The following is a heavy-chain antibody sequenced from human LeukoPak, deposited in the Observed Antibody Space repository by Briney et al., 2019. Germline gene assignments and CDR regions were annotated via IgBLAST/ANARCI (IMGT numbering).Heavy chain of an antibody. Sequence: GGSLRLSCAASGFTFSSYAMHWVRQAPGKGLEWVAVISYDGSNKYYADSVKGRLTISRDNSKNTLYLQMNSLRAEDTAVYYCARDGGSGSFDYWGQGTLVTVSS. CDR3: ARDGGSGSFDY. J-gene: IGHJ4*02. CDR2: ISYDGSNK. V-gene: IGHV3-30-3*01. CDR1: GFTFSSYA. D-gene: IGHD3-10*01.